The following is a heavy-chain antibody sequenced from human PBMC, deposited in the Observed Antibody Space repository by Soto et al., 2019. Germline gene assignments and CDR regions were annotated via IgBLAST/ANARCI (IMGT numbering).Heavy chain of an antibody. D-gene: IGHD3-22*01. V-gene: IGHV1-69*13. Sequence: SVKVSCKASGGTFSNYAISWVRQAPGQGLEWMGGIIPLFGTANYAQKFQGRVTITADESTSTAHMELRSLRSEDTAVYYCARGVHYDSSGYYYFYWGQGTLVTVSS. CDR1: GGTFSNYA. CDR3: ARGVHYDSSGYYYFY. CDR2: IIPLFGTA. J-gene: IGHJ4*02.